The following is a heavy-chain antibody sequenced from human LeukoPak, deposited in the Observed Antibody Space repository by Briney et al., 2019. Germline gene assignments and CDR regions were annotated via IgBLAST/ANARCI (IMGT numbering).Heavy chain of an antibody. Sequence: ASVKVSCKASGYTFTSYYMHWVRQAPGQGLEWMGIINPSGGNTNYAQKFQERVTITRDMSTSTVYMELSSLRSEDTAVYYCAVDLGGAAAGTSSMDVWGQGTTVTVSS. CDR3: AVDLGGAAAGTSSMDV. D-gene: IGHD6-13*01. J-gene: IGHJ6*02. V-gene: IGHV1-46*01. CDR1: GYTFTSYY. CDR2: INPSGGNT.